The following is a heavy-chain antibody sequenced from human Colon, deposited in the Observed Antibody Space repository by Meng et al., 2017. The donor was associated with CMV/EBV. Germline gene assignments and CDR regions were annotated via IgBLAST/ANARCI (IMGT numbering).Heavy chain of an antibody. CDR3: ARKGWDYREAFDV. D-gene: IGHD1-26*01. V-gene: IGHV3-48*04. J-gene: IGHJ3*01. CDR2: ISTTGLNI. Sequence: GGLRLSCAASGFTLTYYTMNWVRQAPGKGLEWVSYISTTGLNIYYADSVKGRFTISRDNGKNSLYLQMSSLRAEDTALYYCARKGWDYREAFDVWGQGTMVTVSS. CDR1: GFTLTYYT.